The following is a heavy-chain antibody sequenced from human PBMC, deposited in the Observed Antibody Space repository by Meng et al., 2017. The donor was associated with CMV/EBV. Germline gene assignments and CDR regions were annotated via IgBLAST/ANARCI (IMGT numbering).Heavy chain of an antibody. CDR1: GFTFSDYW. Sequence: GESLKISCAASGFTFSDYWMHWVRQAPGKGLVWVSRINNDGGNTVYADSVKGRFTFSRDNAKNTLYLQMNSLRAEDTAVYYCVRDKSPLLWYGDIDAGMDVWGQGTSVTVSS. CDR3: VRDKSPLLWYGDIDAGMDV. CDR2: INNDGGNT. D-gene: IGHD3-10*01. J-gene: IGHJ6*02. V-gene: IGHV3-74*01.